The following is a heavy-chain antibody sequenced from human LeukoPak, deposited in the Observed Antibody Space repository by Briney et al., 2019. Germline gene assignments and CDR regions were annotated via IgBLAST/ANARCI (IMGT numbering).Heavy chain of an antibody. V-gene: IGHV1-46*01. CDR1: GYTFTSYY. CDR2: INPSGGST. D-gene: IGHD3-10*01. J-gene: IGHJ4*02. Sequence: ASVKVSCKASGYTFTSYYMHWVRQAPGQGLEWMGIINPSGGSTSYAQKFQGRVTMTRDTSTSTVYMELSRLRSEDTAVYYCARDLVGYYGSGSYYKPFGYWGQGTLVTVSS. CDR3: ARDLVGYYGSGSYYKPFGY.